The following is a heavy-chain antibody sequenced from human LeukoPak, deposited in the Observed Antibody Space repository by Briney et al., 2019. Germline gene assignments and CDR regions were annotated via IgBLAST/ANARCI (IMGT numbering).Heavy chain of an antibody. D-gene: IGHD7-27*01. J-gene: IGHJ3*01. V-gene: IGHV3-21*06. CDR2: LSGSGRLI. Sequence: PGGSLRLSCAAPGFTFSSYAMSWVRQAPGKGLEWVSSLSGSGRLIWYAGSVKGRFTISRDNAANSLFLQMNSLRVEDTAVYYCARDLQTGLAFDAWGQGTVVAVSS. CDR3: ARDLQTGLAFDA. CDR1: GFTFSSYA.